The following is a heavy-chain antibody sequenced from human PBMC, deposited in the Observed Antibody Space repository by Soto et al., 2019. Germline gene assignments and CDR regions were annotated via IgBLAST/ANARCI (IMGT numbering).Heavy chain of an antibody. D-gene: IGHD2-2*01. CDR1: GFTFSNAW. V-gene: IGHV3-15*01. CDR3: TASYCSSTSCYYYYYMDV. J-gene: IGHJ6*03. CDR2: IKSKTDGGTT. Sequence: GGSLRLSCAASGFTFSNAWMSWVRQAPGKGLEWVGRIKSKTDGGTTDYAAPMKGRFTISRDDSKNTLYLQMNSLKTEDTAVYYCTASYCSSTSCYYYYYMDVWGTGTMVTVSS.